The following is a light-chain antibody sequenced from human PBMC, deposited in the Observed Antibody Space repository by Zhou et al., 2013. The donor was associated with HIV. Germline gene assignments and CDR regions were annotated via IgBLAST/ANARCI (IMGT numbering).Light chain of an antibody. V-gene: IGLV2-8*01. CDR1: SSDVGGYNY. CDR2: EVT. J-gene: IGLJ2*01. Sequence: QSALTQPPSASGTPGQSVTISCTGTSSDVGGYNYVAWYQHHPGKAPKIMIYEVTKRPSGVPDRFSGSKSGNTASLTVSGLQAEDEADYYCSSYTRSNTRVFGGGTKVTVL. CDR3: SSYTRSNTRV.